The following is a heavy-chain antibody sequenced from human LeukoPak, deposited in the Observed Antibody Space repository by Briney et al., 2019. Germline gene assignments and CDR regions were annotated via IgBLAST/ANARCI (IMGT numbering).Heavy chain of an antibody. J-gene: IGHJ4*02. D-gene: IGHD6-19*01. CDR2: IKQDGSEK. V-gene: IGHV3-7*04. CDR1: GFTFSSYW. CDR3: ARWAYTSGRYYLDS. Sequence: GGSLRLSCATSGFTFSSYWMSWVCQAPGKGLEWVANIKQDGSEKTYVDSVKGRFTISRDNAKNSLYLQMNSLRAEDTAVYYCARWAYTSGRYYLDSWGQGTLVTVSS.